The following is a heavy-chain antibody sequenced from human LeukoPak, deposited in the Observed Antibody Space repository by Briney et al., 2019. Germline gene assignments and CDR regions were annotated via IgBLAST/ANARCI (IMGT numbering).Heavy chain of an antibody. CDR2: IDPNSGGT. CDR3: ASYGSGSYPV. CDR1: GYTFTGHY. V-gene: IGHV1-2*02. Sequence: ASVKVSCKASGYTFTGHYMHWVRQAPGQGLEWMGWIDPNSGGTNYAQKFQGRVTMTRDMSISTAYMELSRLRSDDTAVYYCASYGSGSYPVWGQGTLVTVSS. J-gene: IGHJ4*02. D-gene: IGHD3-10*01.